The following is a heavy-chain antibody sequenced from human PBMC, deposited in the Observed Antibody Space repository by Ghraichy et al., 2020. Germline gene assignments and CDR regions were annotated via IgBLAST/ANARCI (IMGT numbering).Heavy chain of an antibody. D-gene: IGHD3-10*01. Sequence: SVKVPCKASGGTFSSYAISWVRQAPGQGLEWMGGIIPIFGTANYAQKFQGRVTITADESTSTAYMELSSLRSEDTAVYYCAASYGSGRLRPEIFDYWGQGTLVTVSS. CDR1: GGTFSSYA. CDR2: IIPIFGTA. CDR3: AASYGSGRLRPEIFDY. J-gene: IGHJ4*02. V-gene: IGHV1-69*13.